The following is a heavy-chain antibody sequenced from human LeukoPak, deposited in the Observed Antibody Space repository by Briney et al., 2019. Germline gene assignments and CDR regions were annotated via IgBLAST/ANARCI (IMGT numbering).Heavy chain of an antibody. V-gene: IGHV3-23*01. J-gene: IGHJ4*02. Sequence: GGSLRLSCAASGYAFSSHGLTWVRQAPGKGLEWVSTINGPGDNPYYAETVKCRFTISRYNSKNTLYLQMHSLRAEDTAIYYCAKVSVCYGCYLDFWGQGTLVTVS. CDR3: AKVSVCYGCYLDF. D-gene: IGHD3-16*01. CDR2: INGPGDNP. CDR1: GYAFSSHG.